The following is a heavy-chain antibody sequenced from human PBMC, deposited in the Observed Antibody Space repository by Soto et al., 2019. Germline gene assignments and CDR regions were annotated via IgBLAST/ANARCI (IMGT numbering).Heavy chain of an antibody. CDR3: ARDAKTGTHYYYYYMDV. J-gene: IGHJ6*03. V-gene: IGHV1-69*08. CDR1: GGTFSSYT. D-gene: IGHD1-1*01. Sequence: QVQLVQSGAEVKKPGSSVKVSCKASGGTFSSYTISWERQAPGQGLEWMGRIIPIFGIANYAQKFQGRVTITADKSTSTAYMELSSLRSEDTAVYYCARDAKTGTHYYYYYMDVWGKGTTVTVSS. CDR2: IIPIFGIA.